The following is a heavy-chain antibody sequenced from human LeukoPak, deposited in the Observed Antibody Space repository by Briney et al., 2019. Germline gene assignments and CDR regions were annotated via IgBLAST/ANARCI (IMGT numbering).Heavy chain of an antibody. CDR3: AKKVVVGATSPYSDFQD. Sequence: GGSLRLSCVASGFTFSSYAMSWVRQAPGKGLEWVSAISGSGVTTHYAGSVKGRFSISRDNSKNTLYLQMNSLRAEDTALYYCAKKVVVGATSPYSDFQDWGQGTLVTVSS. V-gene: IGHV3-23*01. CDR2: ISGSGVTT. D-gene: IGHD1-26*01. J-gene: IGHJ1*01. CDR1: GFTFSSYA.